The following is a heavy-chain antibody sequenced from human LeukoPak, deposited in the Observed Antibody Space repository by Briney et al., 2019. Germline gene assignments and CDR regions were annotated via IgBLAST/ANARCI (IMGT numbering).Heavy chain of an antibody. D-gene: IGHD6-19*01. Sequence: ASVKVSYKASGGTFSSYAISWVRQAPGQGLEWMGGIIPIFGTANYAQKFQGRVTITADESTSTAYMELSSLRSEDTAVYYCARGPYSSGWYTTHYDYWGQGTLVTVSS. CDR1: GGTFSSYA. CDR2: IIPIFGTA. CDR3: ARGPYSSGWYTTHYDY. J-gene: IGHJ4*02. V-gene: IGHV1-69*13.